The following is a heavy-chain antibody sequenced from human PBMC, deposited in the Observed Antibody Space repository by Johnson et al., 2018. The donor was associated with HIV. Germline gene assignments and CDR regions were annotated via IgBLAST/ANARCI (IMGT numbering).Heavy chain of an antibody. Sequence: VQLVESGGGVVQPGRSLRLSCAASGFTFSSYGMHWVRQAPGKGLEWVAVIWYDGSNKYYADSVKGRFTISRDNSKNTLYLQMNSLRAEDTAVYYCAKEQGSIAARADAFDIWGQGTMVTVSS. D-gene: IGHD6-6*01. J-gene: IGHJ3*02. CDR1: GFTFSSYG. CDR3: AKEQGSIAARADAFDI. V-gene: IGHV3-33*06. CDR2: IWYDGSNK.